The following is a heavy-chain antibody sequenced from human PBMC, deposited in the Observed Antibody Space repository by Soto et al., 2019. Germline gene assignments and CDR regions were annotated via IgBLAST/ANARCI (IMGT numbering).Heavy chain of an antibody. D-gene: IGHD1-26*01. Sequence: PSETLSLTCTVSGGSISSGGYYWSWFRQHPGKGLEWIGYIYYSGSTYYNPSLKSRVTISVDTSKNQFSLKLSSVTAADTAVYYCARDVGKGMDDWGQGTTVTVSS. CDR2: IYYSGST. CDR3: ARDVGKGMDD. CDR1: GGSISSGGYY. V-gene: IGHV4-31*03. J-gene: IGHJ6*02.